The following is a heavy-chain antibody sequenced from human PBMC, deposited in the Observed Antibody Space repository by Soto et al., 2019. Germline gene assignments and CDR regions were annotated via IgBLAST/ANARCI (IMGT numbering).Heavy chain of an antibody. J-gene: IGHJ5*02. CDR3: ARDTYYYGSGSYSP. CDR2: INTDGSDT. Sequence: GGSLRLSCAASGFIFSSDWMHWVRQAPGKGLVWVSRINTDGSDTSYADSVKGRFTISRDNAKNTVYLQMNSLRDEDTAVYYCARDTYYYGSGSYSPWGQGTLVTVSS. D-gene: IGHD3-10*01. CDR1: GFIFSSDW. V-gene: IGHV3-74*01.